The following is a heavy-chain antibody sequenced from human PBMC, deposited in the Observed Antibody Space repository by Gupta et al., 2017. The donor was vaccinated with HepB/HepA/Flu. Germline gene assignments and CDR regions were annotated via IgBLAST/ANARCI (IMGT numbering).Heavy chain of an antibody. CDR1: GFTYRNYA. V-gene: IGHV3-23*01. CDR3: ARGMRPYYYDPMDV. J-gene: IGHJ6*02. Sequence: QPGGSLTLSCAASGFTYRNYAMNWVRQAPGKGLEWVSGISGGGTTTQYGDYGKGGVTISRDNLMDTQNVQMNSLGVEDTAVYYCARGMRPYYYDPMDVGGQGTTVTVSS. CDR2: ISGGGTTT.